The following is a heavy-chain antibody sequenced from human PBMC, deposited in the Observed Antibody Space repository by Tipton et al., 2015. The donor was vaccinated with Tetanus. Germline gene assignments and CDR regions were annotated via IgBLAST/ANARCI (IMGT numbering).Heavy chain of an antibody. V-gene: IGHV4-4*07. CDR1: GGSISSYY. CDR2: IYTSGGT. J-gene: IGHJ5*02. D-gene: IGHD1-26*01. Sequence: TLSLTCTVSGGSISSYYWSWIRQPAGKGLEWIGRIYTSGGTNYNPPPKSRVTMSVDTSKNQFSLKLSSVTAADTAVYYCAREQDYYSKWFDPWGQGTLVTVSS. CDR3: AREQDYYSKWFDP.